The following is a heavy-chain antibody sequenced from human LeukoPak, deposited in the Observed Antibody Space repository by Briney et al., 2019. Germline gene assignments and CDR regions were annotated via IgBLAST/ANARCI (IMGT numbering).Heavy chain of an antibody. CDR1: GFTFDNCA. J-gene: IGHJ4*02. CDR2: ISGTGGSI. CDR3: AKGTGSGSFLVDY. V-gene: IGHV3-43*02. D-gene: IGHD6-6*01. Sequence: GGSLRLSCAGSGFTFDNCAMHWVRQPPGKGLEWVSLISGTGGSIHQADSVKGRFTISRDNSKNSLYLQMSSLRTEDTAFYYCAKGTGSGSFLVDYWGQGTLVTVSS.